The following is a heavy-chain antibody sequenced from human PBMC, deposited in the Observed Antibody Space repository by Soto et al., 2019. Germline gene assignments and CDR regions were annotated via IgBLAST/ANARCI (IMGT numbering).Heavy chain of an antibody. D-gene: IGHD4-17*01. CDR1: GYTFTSYG. CDR2: ISAYNGNT. V-gene: IGHV1-18*01. CDR3: ARDIDYGDYTEYYYYMDV. Sequence: ASVKVSCKASGYTFTSYGISWVRQAPGQGLEWMGWISAYNGNTNYAQKLQGRVTMTTDTSTSTAYMELRSLRSDDTAVYYCARDIDYGDYTEYYYYMDVWGIGTTVTVSS. J-gene: IGHJ6*03.